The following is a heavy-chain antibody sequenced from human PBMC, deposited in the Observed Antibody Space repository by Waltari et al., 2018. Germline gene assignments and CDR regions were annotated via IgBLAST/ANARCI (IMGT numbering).Heavy chain of an antibody. CDR3: ARVRVPKRGYSYGIDY. Sequence: EVQLVESGGGLVKPGGSLRLSCAASGFTFSSYSMNWVRQAPGKGLEWVSSISSISSDIYYADSVKGRFTISRDNAKNSMYLQMNSLRAEETAVYYCARVRVPKRGYSYGIDYWGQGTLVTVSS. D-gene: IGHD5-18*01. J-gene: IGHJ4*02. CDR1: GFTFSSYS. V-gene: IGHV3-21*01. CDR2: ISSISSDI.